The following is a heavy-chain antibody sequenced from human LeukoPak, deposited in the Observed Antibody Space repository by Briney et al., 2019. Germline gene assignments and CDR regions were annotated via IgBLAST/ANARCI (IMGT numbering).Heavy chain of an antibody. CDR3: ARGRYYYDSSGYYGFDY. CDR1: GGSFSGYH. Sequence: SETLSLTCAVYGGSFSGYHWSWIRQPPGKGLEWIGEINHSGSTNYNPSLKSRVTISVDTSKNQFSLKLSSVTAADTAVYYCARGRYYYDSSGYYGFDYWGQGTLVTVSS. J-gene: IGHJ4*02. V-gene: IGHV4-34*01. CDR2: INHSGST. D-gene: IGHD3-22*01.